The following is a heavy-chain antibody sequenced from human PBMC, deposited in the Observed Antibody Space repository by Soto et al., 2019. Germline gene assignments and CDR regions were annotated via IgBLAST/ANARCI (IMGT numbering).Heavy chain of an antibody. CDR2: ISWKTGSI. Sequence: LKISCAASGFTFNDYTMHWVRQGPGKGLEWVSGISWKTGSIGYADSVKGRFTISRDNAKNSLYLQMNSLTAEDTALYYCAKDRPRQYSSAWTFDYWGQGTLVTVSS. D-gene: IGHD6-19*01. J-gene: IGHJ4*02. CDR3: AKDRPRQYSSAWTFDY. V-gene: IGHV3-9*01. CDR1: GFTFNDYT.